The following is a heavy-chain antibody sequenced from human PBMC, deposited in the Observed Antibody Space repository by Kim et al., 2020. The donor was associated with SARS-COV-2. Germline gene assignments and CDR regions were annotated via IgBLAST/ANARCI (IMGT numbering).Heavy chain of an antibody. V-gene: IGHV6-1*01. CDR2: TYLRSKWET. J-gene: IGHJ6*02. D-gene: IGHD3-10*01. CDR1: GDRISSSSAT. Sequence: SQTLSLTCVISGDRISSSSATWNWIRQSPSRGLEWLGRTYLRSKWETEYAVSLESRLSIIPDTTKNQFSLQLGALTPEDTAVYYCARYRQELVWSGGWSSYRYYALDVWGQGTTVTVSS. CDR3: ARYRQELVWSGGWSSYRYYALDV.